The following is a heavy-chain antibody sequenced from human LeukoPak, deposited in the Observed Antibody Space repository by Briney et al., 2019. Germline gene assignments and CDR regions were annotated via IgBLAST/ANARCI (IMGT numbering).Heavy chain of an antibody. J-gene: IGHJ4*02. CDR1: GGSLSSSSYY. D-gene: IGHD1-26*01. Sequence: SETLSLTCTVSGGSLSSSSYYWGWIRQPPGKGLEWIGSIYYSGRNYYNPSLKSRVTISVDTSKNQFSLKLSSVTAADTAGYYCARSGRSRVYYFDYWGQGTLVTVSS. V-gene: IGHV4-39*07. CDR2: IYYSGRN. CDR3: ARSGRSRVYYFDY.